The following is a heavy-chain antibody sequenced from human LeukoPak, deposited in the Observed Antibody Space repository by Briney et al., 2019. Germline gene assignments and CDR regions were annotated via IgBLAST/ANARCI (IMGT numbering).Heavy chain of an antibody. D-gene: IGHD1/OR15-1a*01. J-gene: IGHJ4*02. CDR3: AKDLITGTSLFDY. CDR1: GFSLRNYG. Sequence: PGGSLRLSCAASGFSLRNYGIHWVRQAPGKGLEWVAFIQYDESKIYYADSVKGRFTISRDNSKNTLYLQMNSLRPEDTAVYYCAKDLITGTSLFDYWGQGTLVTVSS. CDR2: IQYDESKI. V-gene: IGHV3-30*02.